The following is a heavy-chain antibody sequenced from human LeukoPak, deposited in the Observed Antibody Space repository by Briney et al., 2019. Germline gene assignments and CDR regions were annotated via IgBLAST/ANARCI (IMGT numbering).Heavy chain of an antibody. CDR3: GTARDY. V-gene: IGHV4-34*01. Sequence: SETLSLTCAVYGGSFSGYYWSWIRQPPGKGLEWIGEINHSGSTNYNPSLKSRVTISVDTSKNQFPLKLSSVTAADTAVYYCGTARDYWGQGTLVTVSS. CDR1: GGSFSGYY. J-gene: IGHJ4*02. CDR2: INHSGST.